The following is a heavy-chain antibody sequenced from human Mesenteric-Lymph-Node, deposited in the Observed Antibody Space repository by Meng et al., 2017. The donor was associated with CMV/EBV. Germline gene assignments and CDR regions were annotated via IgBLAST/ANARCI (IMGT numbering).Heavy chain of an antibody. Sequence: ESLKISCAASGFTFSNAWMSWVRQAPGKGLEWIGKIYHSGSANYNPSLRSRVTISLDTSKNQFSLKLSSVTAADTAVYYCAKDASGGYNWFDPWGPGTPVTVSS. CDR2: IYHSGSA. CDR3: AKDASGGYNWFDP. CDR1: GFTFSNAW. D-gene: IGHD3-16*01. J-gene: IGHJ5*02. V-gene: IGHV4-59*01.